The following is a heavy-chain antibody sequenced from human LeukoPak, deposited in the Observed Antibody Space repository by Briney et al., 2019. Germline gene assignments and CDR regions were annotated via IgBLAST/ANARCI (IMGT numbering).Heavy chain of an antibody. J-gene: IGHJ4*02. V-gene: IGHV5-51*01. CDR3: ARTGGDYDPADY. CDR1: GYSFTSYW. Sequence: AVSLKISCEGSGYSFTSYWSVWVRQLAGKGVGRMGIIYPGDSDTRYSPSFQGQVTISADKSISNAYLQWSSLKASDTAMYYCARTGGDYDPADYWGQGTLVTVSS. CDR2: IYPGDSDT. D-gene: IGHD4-17*01.